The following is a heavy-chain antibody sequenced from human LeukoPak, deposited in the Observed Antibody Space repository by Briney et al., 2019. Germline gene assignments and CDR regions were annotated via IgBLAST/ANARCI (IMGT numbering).Heavy chain of an antibody. D-gene: IGHD2-2*01. Sequence: AGGSLRLSCAASGFTFSSYWMSLVRQAPGKGLEWVANIKQDGSGKYYVDSVKGRFTISRDNAKNSLYLQMNSLRAEDTAVYYCARAAVVVTAAKAGWYYYYYMDVWGKGTTVTVSS. V-gene: IGHV3-7*01. CDR3: ARAAVVVTAAKAGWYYYYYMDV. J-gene: IGHJ6*03. CDR1: GFTFSSYW. CDR2: IKQDGSGK.